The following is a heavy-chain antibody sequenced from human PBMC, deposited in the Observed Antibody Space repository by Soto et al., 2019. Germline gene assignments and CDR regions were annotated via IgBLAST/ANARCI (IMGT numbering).Heavy chain of an antibody. CDR1: GGTFSSYA. V-gene: IGHV1-69*06. D-gene: IGHD2-2*01. CDR3: ARDRSFRGGSCSSTSCRYYYYFGMHV. J-gene: IGHJ6*02. Sequence: GASVTVSCKAAGGTFSSYAISWVRQAPGQGLEWMGGIIPIFGTANYAQKFQGRVTITADKSTSTAYMELSSLRSEDTAVYYCARDRSFRGGSCSSTSCRYYYYFGMHVWGQATTVTVSS. CDR2: IIPIFGTA.